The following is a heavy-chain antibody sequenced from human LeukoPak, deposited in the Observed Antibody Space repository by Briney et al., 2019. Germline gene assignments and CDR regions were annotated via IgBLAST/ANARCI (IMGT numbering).Heavy chain of an antibody. CDR1: GFTFEDYG. Sequence: GGSLRLSCAASGFTFEDYGMSWARQVPGQGLEWVAGIHWNGGMTGYADSVKGRFTISRDNAKNSLYLQMNSLRAEDTAVYYCARRTNDFDYWGQGTLVTVSS. J-gene: IGHJ4*02. CDR2: IHWNGGMT. D-gene: IGHD2-8*01. V-gene: IGHV3-20*04. CDR3: ARRTNDFDY.